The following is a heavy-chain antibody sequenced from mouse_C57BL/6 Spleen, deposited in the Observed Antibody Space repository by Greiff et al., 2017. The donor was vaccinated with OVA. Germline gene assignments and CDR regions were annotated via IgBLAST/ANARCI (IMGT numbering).Heavy chain of an antibody. V-gene: IGHV1-80*01. CDR1: GYAFSSYW. D-gene: IGHD2-4*01. J-gene: IGHJ4*01. CDR3: ARTRLPYYAMDY. CDR2: IYPGDGDT. Sequence: QVQLQQSGAELVKPGASVKISCKASGYAFSSYWMNWVKQRPGKGLEWIGQIYPGDGDTNYNGKFKGKATLTADKSSSTAYMQLSSLTSEDSAVYFCARTRLPYYAMDYWGQGTSVTVSS.